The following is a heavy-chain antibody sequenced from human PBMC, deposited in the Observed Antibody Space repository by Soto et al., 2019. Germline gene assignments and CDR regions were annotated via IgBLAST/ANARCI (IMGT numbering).Heavy chain of an antibody. CDR2: MNPNSGNT. D-gene: IGHD3-22*01. CDR1: GYTFTSYD. Sequence: ASVKVSCKASGYTFTSYDINWVRQATGQGLEWMGWMNPNSGNTGYAQKFQGRVTMTRNTSISTAYMELSSLRSEDTAVYYCARGADWAQTYDSSAQVYWGQGAPVTVSS. CDR3: ARGADWAQTYDSSAQVY. J-gene: IGHJ4*02. V-gene: IGHV1-8*01.